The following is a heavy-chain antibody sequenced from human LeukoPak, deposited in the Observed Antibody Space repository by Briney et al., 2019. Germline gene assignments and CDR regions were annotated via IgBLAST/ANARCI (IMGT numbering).Heavy chain of an antibody. CDR2: ISSSSSYI. Sequence: PGGSLRLSCAASGFTFSSYSMNWVRQAPGKGLEWVSSISSSSSYIYYADSVKGRFTISRDNAKNSLYLQMNSLRAEDTAVYYCAREGNSSSWYGITYYYYYMDVWGKGTTVTVSS. D-gene: IGHD6-13*01. CDR1: GFTFSSYS. V-gene: IGHV3-21*01. CDR3: AREGNSSSWYGITYYYYYMDV. J-gene: IGHJ6*03.